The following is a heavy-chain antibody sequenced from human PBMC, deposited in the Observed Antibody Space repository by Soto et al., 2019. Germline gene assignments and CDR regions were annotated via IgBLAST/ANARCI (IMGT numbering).Heavy chain of an antibody. Sequence: SSETLSLTCTVSDGPIIDYYWSWIRRPAGKGLEWIGRLTTSGITDYNPSLKSRVTMSLDTSKNQVSLKLRSVTAADTAVYYCARTPPIAVAGAGWFDPWGQGTLVTVSS. CDR3: ARTPPIAVAGAGWFDP. J-gene: IGHJ5*02. CDR1: DGPIIDYY. V-gene: IGHV4-4*07. D-gene: IGHD6-19*01. CDR2: LTTSGIT.